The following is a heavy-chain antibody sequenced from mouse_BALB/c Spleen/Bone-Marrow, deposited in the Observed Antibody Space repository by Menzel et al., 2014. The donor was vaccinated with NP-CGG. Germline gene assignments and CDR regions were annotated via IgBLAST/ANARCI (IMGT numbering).Heavy chain of an antibody. CDR1: GYAFTNYL. J-gene: IGHJ4*01. CDR3: AREVRRNYAMDY. D-gene: IGHD2-14*01. Sequence: QVQLQQSGAELVRPGTSVKVSCKASGYAFTNYLIEWVKQRPGQGLEWIGVINPGSGGTNYNEKFKGKATLTADKSSSTAYMQLSSLTSDDSAVYFCAREVRRNYAMDYWGQGTSDTVST. CDR2: INPGSGGT. V-gene: IGHV1-54*03.